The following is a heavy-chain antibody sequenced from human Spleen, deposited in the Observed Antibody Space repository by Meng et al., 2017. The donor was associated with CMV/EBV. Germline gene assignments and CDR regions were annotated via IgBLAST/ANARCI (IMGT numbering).Heavy chain of an antibody. J-gene: IGHJ2*01. Sequence: YSFTGYWIGWVRQMPGKGLEWMGIIYPGDSDTRYSPSFQGQVTISADKSISTAYLQWSSLKASDTAMYYCARSLYDFWSGYRYWYFDLWGRGTLSPSPQ. CDR1: YSFTGYW. V-gene: IGHV5-51*01. D-gene: IGHD3-3*01. CDR2: IYPGDSDT. CDR3: ARSLYDFWSGYRYWYFDL.